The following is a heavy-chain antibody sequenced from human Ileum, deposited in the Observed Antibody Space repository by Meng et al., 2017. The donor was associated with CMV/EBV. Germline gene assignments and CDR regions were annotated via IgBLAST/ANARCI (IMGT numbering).Heavy chain of an antibody. CDR3: VRESQYDFWGAYGY. CDR1: GFTFSDYY. Sequence: GGSLRLSCAASGFTFSDYYMSWIRQAPRKGLEWVSYISSSGSNINYADSVKGRFTISRNNAQNSLYLQMNSLRADDTAVYYCVRESQYDFWGAYGYWGQGTLVTVSS. CDR2: ISSSGSNI. D-gene: IGHD3-3*01. J-gene: IGHJ4*02. V-gene: IGHV3-11*01.